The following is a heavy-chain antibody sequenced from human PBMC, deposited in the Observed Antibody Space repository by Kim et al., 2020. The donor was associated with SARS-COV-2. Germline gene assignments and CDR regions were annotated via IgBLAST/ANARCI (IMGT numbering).Heavy chain of an antibody. Sequence: SETLSLTCTVSGGSISSGGSYWSWIRQHPGKGLEWIGYIYYSGTTYYNPSLKSRVTISVDTSKNQFSLKLSSVTAADTAVYYCARDMTTGYYYYMDVWGKGTTVTVSS. CDR2: IYYSGTT. CDR1: GGSISSGGSY. J-gene: IGHJ6*03. V-gene: IGHV4-31*03. CDR3: ARDMTTGYYYYMDV. D-gene: IGHD4-17*01.